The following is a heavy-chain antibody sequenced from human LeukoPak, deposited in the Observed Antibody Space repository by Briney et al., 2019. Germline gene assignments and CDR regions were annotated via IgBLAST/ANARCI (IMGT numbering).Heavy chain of an antibody. J-gene: IGHJ3*02. CDR3: ARGGGSSWYTAAFDI. V-gene: IGHV4-59*01. CDR2: IYYSGST. CDR1: GGSISSYY. D-gene: IGHD6-13*01. Sequence: PSETLSLTCTVSGGSISSYYWSRIRQPPGKGLEGIGYIYYSGSTNYNPSLKSRVTISVDTSKNQFSLKLSSVTAADTAVYYCARGGGSSWYTAAFDIWGQGTMVTVSS.